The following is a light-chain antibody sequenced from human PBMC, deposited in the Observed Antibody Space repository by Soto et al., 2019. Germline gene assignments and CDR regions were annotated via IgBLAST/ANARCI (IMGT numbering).Light chain of an antibody. CDR1: ESIARH. Sequence: DIQMTQSPSSLSASVGDRVTITCRASESIARHLNWYQQKPGKAPKLLIYAALSLQNGVPSRFSGGGSGTEFTLTISNLQPEDCAPYYCQQSYSPLSITFGQGTRLELK. CDR3: QQSYSPLSIT. J-gene: IGKJ5*01. V-gene: IGKV1-39*01. CDR2: AAL.